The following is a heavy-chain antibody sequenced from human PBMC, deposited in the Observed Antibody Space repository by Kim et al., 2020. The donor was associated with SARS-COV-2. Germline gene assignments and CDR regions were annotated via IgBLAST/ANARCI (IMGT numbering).Heavy chain of an antibody. D-gene: IGHD6-13*01. J-gene: IGHJ4*02. V-gene: IGHV4-34*01. Sequence: SETLSLTCAVYGGSFSGYYWSWIRQPPGKGLEWIGEINHSGSTNYNPSLKSRVTISVDTSKNQFSLKLSSVTAADTAVYYCARGFGYSSSWFPRFGYPGYWGQGTLVTVSS. CDR1: GGSFSGYY. CDR3: ARGFGYSSSWFPRFGYPGY. CDR2: INHSGST.